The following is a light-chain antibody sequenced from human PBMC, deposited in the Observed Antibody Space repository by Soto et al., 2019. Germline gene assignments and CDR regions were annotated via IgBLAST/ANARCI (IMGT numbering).Light chain of an antibody. CDR3: SSYTSSSTLVV. CDR1: SSDVGDNS. Sequence: QSVLTQPASVYGSPGQSITISCTGTSSDVGDNSVSWYQQHPGKAPKLMIYDVSSRPSGVSNRFSASKSGNTASLTISGLQAEDESDYYCSSYTSSSTLVVFGGGTKVTVL. V-gene: IGLV2-14*01. J-gene: IGLJ2*01. CDR2: DVS.